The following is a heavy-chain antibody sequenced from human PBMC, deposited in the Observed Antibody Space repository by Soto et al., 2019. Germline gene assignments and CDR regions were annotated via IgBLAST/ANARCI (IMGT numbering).Heavy chain of an antibody. D-gene: IGHD6-13*01. CDR2: IAAYNGNT. J-gene: IGHJ4*02. CDR1: GYTFTSYG. Sequence: QVQLVQSGAEVKKPGASVKVACKASGYTFTSYGISWVRQAPGQGLEWMGWIAAYNGNTKYAQMFEGRFTMPIDTFTSTTYMDLTSLTSDDTAVYFCVRNLDTSSWYPGNPYYFDYWGQGTLVTVSS. V-gene: IGHV1-18*01. CDR3: VRNLDTSSWYPGNPYYFDY.